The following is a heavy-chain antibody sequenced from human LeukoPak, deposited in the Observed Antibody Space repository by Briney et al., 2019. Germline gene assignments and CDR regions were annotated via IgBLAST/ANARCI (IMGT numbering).Heavy chain of an antibody. CDR1: GGTFSSYA. V-gene: IGHV1-69*01. CDR3: AAISSSYYNDLKPENWFDP. Sequence: SVKVSCKASGGTFSSYAISWVRQAPGQGLEWMGGIIPIFGTANYAQKFQGRVTITADESTSTAYMELSSLRSEDTAIYYCAAISSSYYNDLKPENWFDPWGQGTLVTVSS. D-gene: IGHD3-10*01. CDR2: IIPIFGTA. J-gene: IGHJ5*02.